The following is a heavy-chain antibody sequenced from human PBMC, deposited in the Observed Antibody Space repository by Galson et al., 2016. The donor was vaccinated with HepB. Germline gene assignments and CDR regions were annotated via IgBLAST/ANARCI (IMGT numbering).Heavy chain of an antibody. CDR1: GFTFSSYS. CDR3: ARSVEGHFDY. V-gene: IGHV3-48*04. J-gene: IGHJ4*02. Sequence: SLRLSCAASGFTFSSYSMNWVRQAPGKGLEWVSYISVYRTIYYADSVKGRFTISRDNARNSLYLLMNTLRADDTAVYYCARSVEGHFDYWGQGILVTVSS. D-gene: IGHD1-1*01. CDR2: ISVYRTI.